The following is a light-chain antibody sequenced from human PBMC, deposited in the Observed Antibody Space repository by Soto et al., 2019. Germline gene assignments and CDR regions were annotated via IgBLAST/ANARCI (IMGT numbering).Light chain of an antibody. J-gene: IGLJ1*01. CDR2: DVR. V-gene: IGLV2-14*01. CDR3: TSYTSSSTLYV. CDR1: SSDVGGYNY. Sequence: SVLTQPASVSGSPGQSITISCTGTSSDVGGYNYVSWYQQHPGKAPKLMIYDVRNRASGASNRFSGSKSGNTASLTISGLQAEDEADYYCTSYTSSSTLYVSGTGTKVTVL.